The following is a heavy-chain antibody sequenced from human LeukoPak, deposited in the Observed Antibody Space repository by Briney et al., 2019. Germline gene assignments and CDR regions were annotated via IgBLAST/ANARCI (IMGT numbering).Heavy chain of an antibody. V-gene: IGHV1-69*06. CDR1: GGTFSSYA. D-gene: IGHD3-10*01. J-gene: IGHJ3*02. CDR2: IIPIFGTA. Sequence: SVKVSCKASGGTFSSYAISWVRQAPGQGLEWMGGIIPIFGTANYAQKFQGRVTITADKSTSTAYMELSSLRSEDTAVYYCAREPRAGSGSYYRLYAFDIWGQGTMVTVSS. CDR3: AREPRAGSGSYYRLYAFDI.